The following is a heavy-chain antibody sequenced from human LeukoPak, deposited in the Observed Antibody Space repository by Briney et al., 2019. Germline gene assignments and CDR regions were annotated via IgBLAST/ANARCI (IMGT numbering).Heavy chain of an antibody. CDR1: GGSISSYY. V-gene: IGHV4-59*01. CDR2: IYYSGST. J-gene: IGHJ5*02. CDR3: ARVVLWFGGPGWFDP. D-gene: IGHD3-10*01. Sequence: SETLSLTCTVSGGSISSYYWSWIRQPPGKGLEWIGYIYYSGSTNYNPSLKSRVTISVDTSKNQFSLKLSSVTAADTAVYYCARVVLWFGGPGWFDPWGQGTLVTVSS.